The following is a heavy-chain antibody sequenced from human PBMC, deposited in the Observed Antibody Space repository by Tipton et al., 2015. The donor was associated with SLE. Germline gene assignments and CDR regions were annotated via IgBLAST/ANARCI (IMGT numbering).Heavy chain of an antibody. Sequence: TLSLTCAVSGYSISSGYYCGWIRQPPGKRLEWIGEINHSGSTNYNPSLKSRVTISVDTSKNQFSLKLSSVTAADTAVYYCATRPIAVAGTWYFDLWGRGTLGTVSS. CDR2: INHSGST. J-gene: IGHJ2*01. CDR3: ATRPIAVAGTWYFDL. V-gene: IGHV4-38-2*01. CDR1: GYSISSGYY. D-gene: IGHD6-19*01.